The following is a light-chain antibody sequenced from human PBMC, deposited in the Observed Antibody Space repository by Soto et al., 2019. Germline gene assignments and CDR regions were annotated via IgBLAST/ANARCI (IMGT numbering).Light chain of an antibody. Sequence: EIVLTQSPGTLSLSPGEGATLSYRASQSIRSTYLAWYQQKPGQAPRLLIYGASSRATGIPDRFSGSGSGTDFSLTISRLEPEDFAVYYCQQYGSALPYTFGQGTKLEIK. CDR1: QSIRSTY. CDR3: QQYGSALPYT. J-gene: IGKJ2*01. CDR2: GAS. V-gene: IGKV3-20*01.